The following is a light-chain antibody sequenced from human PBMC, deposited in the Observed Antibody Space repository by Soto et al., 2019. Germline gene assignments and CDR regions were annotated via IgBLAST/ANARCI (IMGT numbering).Light chain of an antibody. V-gene: IGKV3-20*01. CDR2: GAS. CDR3: QQFSSYPLT. Sequence: EIVLTQSPGTLTLPPGERATLSCRASQSVSSSYLAWYQQKPGQAPRLLIYGASSRATGIPDRFSGSGSGTDFTLTISRLEPEDFAVYYCQQFSSYPLTFGGGTKVDIK. CDR1: QSVSSSY. J-gene: IGKJ4*01.